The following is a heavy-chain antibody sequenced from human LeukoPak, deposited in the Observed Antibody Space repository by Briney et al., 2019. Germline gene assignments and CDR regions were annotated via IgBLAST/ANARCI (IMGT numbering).Heavy chain of an antibody. CDR3: AKNFRGHGYYYYYMDV. D-gene: IGHD3-10*01. CDR2: VSGNGGTT. CDR1: AFTFSNYA. J-gene: IGHJ6*03. V-gene: IGHV3-23*01. Sequence: GGSLRLSCAASAFTFSNYAMSWVRQAPGKGLEWVSTVSGNGGTTFYGDSVRGRFTISRDNSKNTLYLQINSLRAEDTAVYYCAKNFRGHGYYYYYMDVWGKGTTVTVSS.